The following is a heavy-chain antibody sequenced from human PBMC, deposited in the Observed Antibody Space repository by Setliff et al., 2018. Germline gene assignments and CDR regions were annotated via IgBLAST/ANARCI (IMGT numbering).Heavy chain of an antibody. V-gene: IGHV3-74*03. CDR2: IGTDGSGT. J-gene: IGHJ4*02. D-gene: IGHD2-21*01. CDR3: ARVIVGGGNTPFDL. Sequence: PGGSLRLSCAASGFTFSTYWMHWVRQVPGKGLVWVSRIGTDGSGTEYADSVKGRFTVSRDNAKNTLYLQMNRLRAEDTGVYYCARVIVGGGNTPFDLWGQGTLVTVSS. CDR1: GFTFSTYW.